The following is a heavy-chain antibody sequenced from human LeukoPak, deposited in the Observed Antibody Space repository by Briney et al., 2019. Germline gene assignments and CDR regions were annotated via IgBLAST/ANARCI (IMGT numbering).Heavy chain of an antibody. CDR2: IKQDGSEK. J-gene: IGHJ4*02. Sequence: GGSLRLSCAASGFTFSSYWRNWVRQAPGKGLEWVANIKQDGSEKYYVDSVKGRFSISRDNAKNSLYLQMDSLRAEDTAVYYCARDFNWGIFDYWGQGILVTVSS. CDR3: ARDFNWGIFDY. CDR1: GFTFSSYW. V-gene: IGHV3-7*01. D-gene: IGHD7-27*01.